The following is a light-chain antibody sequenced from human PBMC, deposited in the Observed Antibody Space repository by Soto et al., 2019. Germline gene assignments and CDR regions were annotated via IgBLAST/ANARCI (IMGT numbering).Light chain of an antibody. J-gene: IGLJ3*02. Sequence: QSALTQPASVSGSPGQSITISCTGTSSDVGTYKYVSWYQQLPGKAPKLMIYEATKRPSGVSNRFSGSKSGNTASLTISGLQAEDEADYYCCAYAGSGTVVFGGGTKLTVL. CDR2: EAT. CDR1: SSDVGTYKY. V-gene: IGLV2-23*01. CDR3: CAYAGSGTVV.